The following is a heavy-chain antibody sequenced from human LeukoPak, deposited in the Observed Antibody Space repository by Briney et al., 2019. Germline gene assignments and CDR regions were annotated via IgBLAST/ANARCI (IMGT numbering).Heavy chain of an antibody. D-gene: IGHD4-23*01. Sequence: GGSLRLSCAVSGFTVSNNYMSWVRQAPGKGLAWVSVIYSDGSTYYADSVEGRFTISRDNSKNTLYLQMNSLRAEDTAVYYCARGGGGGNPFDYWGQGTLVTVSS. J-gene: IGHJ4*02. V-gene: IGHV3-53*01. CDR3: ARGGGGGNPFDY. CDR1: GFTVSNNY. CDR2: IYSDGST.